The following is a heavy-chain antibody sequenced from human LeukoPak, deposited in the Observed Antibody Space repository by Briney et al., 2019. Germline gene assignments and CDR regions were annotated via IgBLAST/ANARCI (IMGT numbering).Heavy chain of an antibody. CDR3: ARSGARDCSSTSCPARYYYYGMDV. D-gene: IGHD2-2*01. CDR1: GYTFTSYA. Sequence: ASVKVSCKASGYTFTSYAMHWVRQAPGQRFEWMGWINAGNGNTKYSQKFQGRVTITRDTSASTAYMELSSLRSEDTAVYYCARSGARDCSSTSCPARYYYYGMDVWGQGTTVTVSS. J-gene: IGHJ6*02. V-gene: IGHV1-3*01. CDR2: INAGNGNT.